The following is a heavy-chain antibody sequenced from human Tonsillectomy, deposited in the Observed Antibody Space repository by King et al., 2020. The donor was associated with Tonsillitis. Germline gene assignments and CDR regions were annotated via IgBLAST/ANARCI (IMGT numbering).Heavy chain of an antibody. J-gene: IGHJ6*03. D-gene: IGHD3-16*01. V-gene: IGHV3-30-3*01. CDR3: ARDYDYYMDV. Sequence: QLVESGGGVVQPGRALRLSCAASGFNFSNYAIHWVRQAPGKGLEWVAIISYDGTKKYYADSVKGRFTISRDNSKNTLYLQMNSLRPEDTAAYYCARDYDYYMDVWGKGTTVTVSS. CDR2: ISYDGTKK. CDR1: GFNFSNYA.